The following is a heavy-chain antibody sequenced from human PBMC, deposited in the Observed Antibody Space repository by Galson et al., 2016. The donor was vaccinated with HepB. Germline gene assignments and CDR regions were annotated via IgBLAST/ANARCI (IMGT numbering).Heavy chain of an antibody. CDR1: GDSVSSNSAA. Sequence: CAISGDSVSSNSAAWNWIRQSPSRGLEWLGRTYYRSKWHGDYAMSVRGRIIINPDTSKNQFSLQLNAVTPEDKAVYYWERQADGMDGGGQGTTGTVSS. CDR2: TYYRSKWHG. V-gene: IGHV6-1*01. J-gene: IGHJ6*02. CDR3: ERQADGMDG.